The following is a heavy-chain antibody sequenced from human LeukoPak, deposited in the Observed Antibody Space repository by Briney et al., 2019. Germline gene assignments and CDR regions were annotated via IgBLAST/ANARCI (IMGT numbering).Heavy chain of an antibody. D-gene: IGHD2-15*01. CDR2: ISAYNGNT. V-gene: IGHV1-18*01. Sequence: ASVKVSCKASGYTFTSYGISWVRQAPGQGLEWMGWISAYNGNTNYAQKLQGRVTMTTDTSTSTAYMELRSLRSDDTAVYYCARDYCSGGSCHYFDYWGQGTTVTISS. CDR3: ARDYCSGGSCHYFDY. CDR1: GYTFTSYG. J-gene: IGHJ4*03.